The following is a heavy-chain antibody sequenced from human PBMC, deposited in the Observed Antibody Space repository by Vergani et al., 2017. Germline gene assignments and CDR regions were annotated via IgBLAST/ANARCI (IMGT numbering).Heavy chain of an antibody. CDR1: GFSFNSYW. J-gene: IGHJ4*02. D-gene: IGHD2-21*02. CDR3: AKEHLLGYCLGDDCYSGDF. Sequence: DVHLAESGGGFFQPGGSLRLSCSASGFSFNSYWMHWVRQVPGKGLLWVSRIKSDGSITAYADSVKGRFTISRDNAQNTLYLQMNSLRVEDTARYFCAKEHLLGYCLGDDCYSGDFSGQGTPVTVSS. CDR2: IKSDGSIT. V-gene: IGHV3-74*03.